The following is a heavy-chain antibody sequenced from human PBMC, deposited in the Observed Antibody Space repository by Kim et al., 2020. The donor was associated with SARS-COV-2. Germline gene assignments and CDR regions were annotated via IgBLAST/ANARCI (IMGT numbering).Heavy chain of an antibody. V-gene: IGHV3-30*03. CDR2: ISYDGSNK. J-gene: IGHJ3*02. CDR3: EGLRFLEWSKSLENTDAFDI. D-gene: IGHD3-3*01. CDR1: GFTFSSYG. Sequence: GGSLRLSCAASGFTFSSYGMHWVRQAPGKGLEWVAVISYDGSNKYYADSVKGRFTISRDNSKNTLYLQMNSLRAEDTAVYYCEGLRFLEWSKSLENTDAFDIWGQGTMVTVSS.